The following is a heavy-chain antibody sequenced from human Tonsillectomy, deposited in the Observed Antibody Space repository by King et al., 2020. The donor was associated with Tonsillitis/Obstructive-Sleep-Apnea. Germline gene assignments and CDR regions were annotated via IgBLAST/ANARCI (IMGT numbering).Heavy chain of an antibody. CDR2: INHSGST. D-gene: IGHD2-21*01. CDR3: ASAVAYCGGDCYPDAFDI. J-gene: IGHJ3*02. Sequence: VQLQQWGAGLLKPSETLSLTCAVYGGSFSGYYWSWIRQPPGKGLEWIGEINHSGSTNYNPSLKSRVTISVDTSKNQFSLKLSSVTAADTAVYYCASAVAYCGGDCYPDAFDIWGQGTMVTVSS. CDR1: GGSFSGYY. V-gene: IGHV4-34*01.